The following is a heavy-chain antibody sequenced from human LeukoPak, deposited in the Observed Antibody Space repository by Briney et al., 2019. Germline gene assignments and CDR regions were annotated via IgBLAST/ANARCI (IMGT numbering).Heavy chain of an antibody. CDR3: ARHWGYDFWSGYSP. CDR1: GGSISSSHYY. J-gene: IGHJ5*02. Sequence: SETLSLTCTVSGGSISSSHYYWGWIRQPPGKGLEWIGSIYYSGSTYYNPSFKSRLTISVDTSKNQLSLKLSSVTAADTAVFYCARHWGYDFWSGYSPWGQGILVTVSS. CDR2: IYYSGST. D-gene: IGHD3-3*01. V-gene: IGHV4-39*01.